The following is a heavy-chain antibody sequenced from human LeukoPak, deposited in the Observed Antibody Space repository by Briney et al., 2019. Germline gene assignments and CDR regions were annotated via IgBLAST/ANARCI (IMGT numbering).Heavy chain of an antibody. CDR2: ISGRGDSST. Sequence: GGSLRLSCAASGFTFSSYGMTWVRQTPGKGLEWISSISGRGDSSTYYADSVKGRFTISRDNSKNTLYLQMNSLRAEDTAVYYCAKDTGSFASGYYYVQVDYWGQGTLVTVSS. D-gene: IGHD3-22*01. CDR3: AKDTGSFASGYYYVQVDY. V-gene: IGHV3-23*01. J-gene: IGHJ4*02. CDR1: GFTFSSYG.